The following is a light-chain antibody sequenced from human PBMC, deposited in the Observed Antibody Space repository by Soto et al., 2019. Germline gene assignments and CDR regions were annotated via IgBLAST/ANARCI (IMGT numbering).Light chain of an antibody. CDR2: DAS. CDR1: QSVSSN. J-gene: IGKJ4*01. Sequence: EIVLTQSPCTLSLSPGERATLSCRASQSVSSNLAWYQQKPGQAPRLLIYDASNRATGIPARFSGSESGTDFTLTISSLEPEDFAVYYCQQRSSWPLTFGGGTKVDI. CDR3: QQRSSWPLT. V-gene: IGKV3-11*01.